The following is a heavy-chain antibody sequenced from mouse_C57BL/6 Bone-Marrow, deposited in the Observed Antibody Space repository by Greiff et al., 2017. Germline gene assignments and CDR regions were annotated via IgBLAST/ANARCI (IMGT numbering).Heavy chain of an antibody. J-gene: IGHJ4*01. Sequence: VQLQQSGPELVKPGASVKIPCKASGYTFTDYNMDWVKQSHGKSLEWIGDINPNNGGTIYNQKFKGKATFTVDKSSSTAYMELRSLTSEDTAVYYCARGYGSRGAHAMDYWGQGTSVTVSS. CDR3: ARGYGSRGAHAMDY. D-gene: IGHD1-1*01. CDR2: INPNNGGT. CDR1: GYTFTDYN. V-gene: IGHV1-18*01.